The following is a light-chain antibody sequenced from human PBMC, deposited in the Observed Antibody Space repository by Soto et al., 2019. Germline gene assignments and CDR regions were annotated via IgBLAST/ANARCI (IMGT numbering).Light chain of an antibody. CDR3: QQYGSSPPKYT. Sequence: EIVLTQSPATLSLSPGERATLSCRASQSVSSSYLAWYQQKPGPAPRLLVYGASSRATGIPDRFSGSGSGTDFTLTISRREPEDFAVYYCQQYGSSPPKYTFGQGTKLEIK. CDR2: GAS. J-gene: IGKJ2*01. CDR1: QSVSSSY. V-gene: IGKV3-20*01.